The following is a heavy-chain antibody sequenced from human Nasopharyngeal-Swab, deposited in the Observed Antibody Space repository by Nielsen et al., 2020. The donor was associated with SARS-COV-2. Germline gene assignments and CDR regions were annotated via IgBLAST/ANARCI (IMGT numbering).Heavy chain of an antibody. CDR3: VKDVYGSGSYYDTAHGWFDP. Sequence: GESLKISCAASGFTYTSCDMTWVRQGQGLGLEWVSAISGSGGSTYYADSVKGRFTISRDNQKHTLYMQMNSLRAEDTAVYYCVKDVYGSGSYYDTAHGWFDPWGQGTLVTVSS. J-gene: IGHJ5*02. V-gene: IGHV3-23*01. CDR2: ISGSGGST. CDR1: GFTYTSCD. D-gene: IGHD3-10*01.